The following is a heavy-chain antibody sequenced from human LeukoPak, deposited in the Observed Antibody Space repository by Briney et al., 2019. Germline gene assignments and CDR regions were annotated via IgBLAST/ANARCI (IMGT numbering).Heavy chain of an antibody. V-gene: IGHV4-31*03. Sequence: SQTLSLTCTVSADSLSSGGDYWAWLRQFPGKGLESIGFIHHSGRSRHNPSLKDRVAISVDTSRKQFALKLSSVTAADTAMYYCARGGNRFGGFYFDYWGQGIQVIVSS. CDR3: ARGGNRFGGFYFDY. J-gene: IGHJ4*02. CDR1: ADSLSSGGDY. D-gene: IGHD3-10*01. CDR2: IHHSGRS.